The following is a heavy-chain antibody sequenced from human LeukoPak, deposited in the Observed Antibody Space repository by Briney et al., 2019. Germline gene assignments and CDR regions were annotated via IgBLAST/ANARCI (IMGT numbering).Heavy chain of an antibody. CDR2: ISYDGSSK. CDR3: AIPPPSIAALYYYYYGMDV. CDR1: GFTFSSYA. V-gene: IGHV3-30-3*01. Sequence: GGSLRLSCAASGFTFSSYAMHWVRQAPGKGLEWVAVISYDGSSKYYADSVKGRFTISRDNSKNTLYLQMNSLRAEDTAVYYCAIPPPSIAALYYYYYGMDVWGQGTTVTVSS. J-gene: IGHJ6*02. D-gene: IGHD6-6*01.